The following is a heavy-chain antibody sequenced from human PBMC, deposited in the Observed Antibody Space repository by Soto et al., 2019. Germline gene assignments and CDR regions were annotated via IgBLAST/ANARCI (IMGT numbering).Heavy chain of an antibody. V-gene: IGHV4-30-4*01. CDR3: ARDGFVRGRRFDP. J-gene: IGHJ5*02. CDR1: GGSISSGDYY. CDR2: ISYSGST. Sequence: QVQLQESGPGLVKPSQTLSLTCTVSGGSISSGDYYWSWIRQPPGKGLEWIGYISYSGSTYYKPSLKRRVTISVDTSKNQFSLKLSSVTAADTAVYYCARDGFVRGRRFDPWGQGTLVTVSS. D-gene: IGHD3-10*01.